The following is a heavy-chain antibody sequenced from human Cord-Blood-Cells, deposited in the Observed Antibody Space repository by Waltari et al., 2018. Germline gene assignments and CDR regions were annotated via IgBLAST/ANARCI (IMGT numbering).Heavy chain of an antibody. V-gene: IGHV1-24*01. Sequence: QVQLVQSGAEVKKPGASVKFSCKVSGYTLTELSMHWVRQSHGKGLEWMGGVDPEDGETIYAQNFQGRVTMTEDTATDTAYMELSSLRSEDTAVYYCAMGGVKRFSHPYGMDVWGQGTTVTVSS. CDR1: GYTLTELS. D-gene: IGHD3-16*01. CDR3: AMGGVKRFSHPYGMDV. CDR2: VDPEDGET. J-gene: IGHJ6*02.